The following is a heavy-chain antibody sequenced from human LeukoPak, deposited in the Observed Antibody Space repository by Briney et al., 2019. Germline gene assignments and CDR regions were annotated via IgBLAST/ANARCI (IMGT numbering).Heavy chain of an antibody. J-gene: IGHJ4*02. CDR2: VYYTGST. Sequence: SETLSLTCTVSGGSINNYYWTWIRQPPGKGLECIGYVYYTGSTYYNPSLKSRVTISVDTSRNQFSLKLKSVTAADTAVYYCARDSSTVTTRHFDYWGQGTSVTVSS. D-gene: IGHD4-17*01. CDR3: ARDSSTVTTRHFDY. CDR1: GGSINNYY. V-gene: IGHV4-59*01.